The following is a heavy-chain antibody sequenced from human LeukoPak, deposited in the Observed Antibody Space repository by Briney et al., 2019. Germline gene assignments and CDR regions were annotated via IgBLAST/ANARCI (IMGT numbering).Heavy chain of an antibody. Sequence: SETLSLTCTVSGGSISSGSYYWSWIRQPAGKGLEWIGRIYTSGSTNYNPSLKSRVAISVDTSKNQFSLKLSSVTAADTAVYYCARERVVPAAMVDYWGQGTLVTVSS. J-gene: IGHJ4*02. CDR1: GGSISSGSYY. D-gene: IGHD2-2*01. V-gene: IGHV4-61*02. CDR3: ARERVVPAAMVDY. CDR2: IYTSGST.